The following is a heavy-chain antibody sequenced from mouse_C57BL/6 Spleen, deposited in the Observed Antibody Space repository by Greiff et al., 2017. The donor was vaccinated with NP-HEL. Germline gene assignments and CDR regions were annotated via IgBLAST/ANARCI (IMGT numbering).Heavy chain of an antibody. CDR2: ISDGGSYT. D-gene: IGHD1-1*01. CDR1: GFTFSSYA. V-gene: IGHV5-4*01. Sequence: DVMLVESGGGLVKPGGSLKLSCAASGFTFSSYAMSWVRQTPEKRLEWVATISDGGSYTYYPDNVKGRFTISRDNAKNNLYLQMSHLKSEDTAMYYCARDGFGYYGSDFDYWGQGTTLTVSS. CDR3: ARDGFGYYGSDFDY. J-gene: IGHJ2*01.